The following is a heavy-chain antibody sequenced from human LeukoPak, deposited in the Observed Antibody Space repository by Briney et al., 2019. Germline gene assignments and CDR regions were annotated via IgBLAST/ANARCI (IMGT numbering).Heavy chain of an antibody. Sequence: SETLSLTCTVSGGSISSSSYYWSWIRQPAGKGLEWIGRIFTSGSTNYNPSLKSRVTMSVDTSKNQFSLKLTSVTAADTAVYFCARLYSDAFDYWGQGFLVTVSS. CDR3: ARLYSDAFDY. CDR2: IFTSGST. CDR1: GGSISSSSYY. J-gene: IGHJ4*02. D-gene: IGHD3-3*01. V-gene: IGHV4-61*02.